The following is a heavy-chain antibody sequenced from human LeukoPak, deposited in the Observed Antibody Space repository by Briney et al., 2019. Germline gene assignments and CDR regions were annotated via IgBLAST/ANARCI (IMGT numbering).Heavy chain of an antibody. V-gene: IGHV4-4*07. D-gene: IGHD6-19*01. CDR1: GGSISSYY. J-gene: IGHJ6*03. CDR3: AREGYSVAVYYYYYMDV. Sequence: SETLSLTCTVSGGSISSYYWSWIRQPAGKGLEWIGRIYTSGGTNYNPSLKSRVTMSVDTSKNQFSLKLSSVTAADTAVYYCAREGYSVAVYYYYYMDVWGKGTTVTVSS. CDR2: IYTSGGT.